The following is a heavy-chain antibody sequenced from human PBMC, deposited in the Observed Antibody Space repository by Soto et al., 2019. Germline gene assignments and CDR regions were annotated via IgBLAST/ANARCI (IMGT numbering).Heavy chain of an antibody. D-gene: IGHD1-26*01. Sequence: ASVKVSCKVSGYTLTELSMHWVRQAPGKGLEWMGGFDPEDGETIYAQKFQGRVTMTEDTSTDTAYMELSSLRSEDTAVYYCATDGSGSSPNWFDPCGQGTLVTVSS. CDR3: ATDGSGSSPNWFDP. V-gene: IGHV1-24*01. CDR1: GYTLTELS. J-gene: IGHJ5*02. CDR2: FDPEDGET.